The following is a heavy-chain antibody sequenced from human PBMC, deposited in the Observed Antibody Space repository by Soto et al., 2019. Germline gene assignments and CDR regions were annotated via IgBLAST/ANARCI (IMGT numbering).Heavy chain of an antibody. V-gene: IGHV1-18*01. CDR1: GYTFRSYG. D-gene: IGHD4-4*01. Sequence: QVQLVQSGTELKKPGASVKVSCKASGYTFRSYGISWVRQAPGQGLKWMGWISGYNGNTHYSQKFQGKVTMTTDTSTSTAYMELRNLRSDDTAVYYCAKADSNYAGRFSYYYMDVCGTGTMVTVSS. CDR3: AKADSNYAGRFSYYYMDV. CDR2: ISGYNGNT. J-gene: IGHJ6*03.